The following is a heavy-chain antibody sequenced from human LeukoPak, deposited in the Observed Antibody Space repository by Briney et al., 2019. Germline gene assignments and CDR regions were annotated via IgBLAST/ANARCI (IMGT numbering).Heavy chain of an antibody. CDR3: ARAPTFRWFGVLLYIDY. CDR1: GYTFTSCG. CDR2: ISAYNGNT. J-gene: IGHJ4*02. D-gene: IGHD3-10*01. V-gene: IGHV1-18*01. Sequence: ASVKVSCKASGYTFTSCGISWVRQAPGQGLEWMGWISAYNGNTNYAQKRQGRVTMTTDTSTRTAYMELRRLRSDDTAVYYCARAPTFRWFGVLLYIDYWGQGTLVTVSS.